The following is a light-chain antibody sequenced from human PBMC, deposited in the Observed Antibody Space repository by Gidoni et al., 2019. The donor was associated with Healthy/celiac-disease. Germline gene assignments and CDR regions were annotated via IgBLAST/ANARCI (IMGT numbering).Light chain of an antibody. Sequence: ELVLTQSPGTLSLSPGERATLSCRASQSVSSSYLAWYQQKPGQAPRLLIYGASSRATGIPDRFSGSGSGTDFTLTSSRLEPEDFAVYYWQQYGSSPITFXQXTRLEIK. CDR3: QQYGSSPIT. J-gene: IGKJ5*01. V-gene: IGKV3-20*01. CDR2: GAS. CDR1: QSVSSSY.